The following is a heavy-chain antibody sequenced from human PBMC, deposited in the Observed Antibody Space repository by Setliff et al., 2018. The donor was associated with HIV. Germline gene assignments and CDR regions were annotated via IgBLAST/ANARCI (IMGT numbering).Heavy chain of an antibody. CDR3: ARGVNFDY. CDR2: IYSSGST. J-gene: IGHJ4*02. D-gene: IGHD3-3*01. V-gene: IGHV4-61*10. Sequence: SETLSLTCTVSGGSISSGSYYWNWIRQPAGKGLEWIGHIYSSGSTNYNPSLKSRVTISVDTSKNQFSPKLSSVTAADTAIYYCARGVNFDYWGQGTQVTVSS. CDR1: GGSISSGSYY.